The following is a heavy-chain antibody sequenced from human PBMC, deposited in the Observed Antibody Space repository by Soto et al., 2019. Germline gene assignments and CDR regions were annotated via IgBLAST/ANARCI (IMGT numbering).Heavy chain of an antibody. D-gene: IGHD5-12*01. V-gene: IGHV4-39*01. J-gene: IGHJ4*02. CDR2: VYYSGRT. Sequence: SETLSLTCTVSAGSISSTDYYWAWIRQPPGKRLECIGSVYYSGRTYYNPSLERRVTISVDTSKNQFSLSLRSVTAADTAFYYCARQSSGYTYGGGFDYWGQGXQVTVYS. CDR1: AGSISSTDYY. CDR3: ARQSSGYTYGGGFDY.